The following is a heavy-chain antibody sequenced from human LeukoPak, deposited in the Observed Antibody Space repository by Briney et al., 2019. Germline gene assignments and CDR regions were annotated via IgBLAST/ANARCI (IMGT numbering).Heavy chain of an antibody. D-gene: IGHD3-10*01. CDR2: ISCGESKN. Sequence: GGSLRLSCAPSGFTFSIYGMHWVRQAPDKGLEWVAVISCGESKNYYADSVEGRFNISKDNSKSPVYLQLNSLRGQGKGGVICAIYRHFYGAGTYYNLDYWGQGTLVAVSS. J-gene: IGHJ4*02. CDR1: GFTFSIYG. V-gene: IGHV3-33*08. CDR3: AIYRHFYGAGTYYNLDY.